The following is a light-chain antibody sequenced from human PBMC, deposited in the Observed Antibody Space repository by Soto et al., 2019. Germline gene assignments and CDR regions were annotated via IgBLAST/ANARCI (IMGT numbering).Light chain of an antibody. CDR1: QSVSSSY. J-gene: IGKJ1*01. Sequence: VVTQSAGTLSLSPGARATLSCRASQSVSSSYLAWYQQKPGQAPRLLIYGASSRATGIPDRFSVIVSGTDLTINFSRLEAEDGEVYDGQQYGSSPWTFFQGTKVDNK. CDR2: GAS. V-gene: IGKV3-20*01. CDR3: QQYGSSPWT.